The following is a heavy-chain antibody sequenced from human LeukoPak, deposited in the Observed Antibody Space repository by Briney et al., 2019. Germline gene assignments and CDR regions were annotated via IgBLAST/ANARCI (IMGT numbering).Heavy chain of an antibody. Sequence: SETLSLTCAVYGGSFSGYYWSWIRQPPGKGLEWIGEINHSGSTNYNPSPKSRVTISVDTSKNQFSLKLSSVTAADTAVYYCARAPTVSVGYCSSSSCQADSWGQGTLVTVSS. CDR3: ARAPTVSVGYCSSSSCQADS. D-gene: IGHD2-2*01. J-gene: IGHJ5*01. V-gene: IGHV4-34*01. CDR1: GGSFSGYY. CDR2: INHSGST.